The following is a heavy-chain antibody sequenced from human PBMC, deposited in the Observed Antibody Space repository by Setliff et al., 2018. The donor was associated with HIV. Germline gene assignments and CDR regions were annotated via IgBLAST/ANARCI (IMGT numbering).Heavy chain of an antibody. Sequence: ASVKVSCKASGYTFTSYAVNWVRQAPGQGLEWVGWIHTNTGDPTYAQGFTGRFVFSFDTSVSTAYLQICGLKAEDTAVYYCATRGEQLYFYGMDVWGQGTTVTVSS. D-gene: IGHD1-26*01. V-gene: IGHV7-4-1*01. CDR2: IHTNTGDP. CDR1: GYTFTSYA. J-gene: IGHJ6*02. CDR3: ATRGEQLYFYGMDV.